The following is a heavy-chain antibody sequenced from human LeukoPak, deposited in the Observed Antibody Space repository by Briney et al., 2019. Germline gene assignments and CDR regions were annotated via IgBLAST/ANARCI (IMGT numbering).Heavy chain of an antibody. V-gene: IGHV3-15*01. CDR1: GFTFSNAW. CDR3: TTELEESGAFDI. CDR2: IKSRTDGGTT. Sequence: PGGSLRLSCAASGFTFSNAWMSWVRQAPGKGLEWVGRIKSRTDGGTTDYAAPVKGRFTISRDDSKNTLYLQMNSLTTEDTGVYYCTTELEESGAFDIWGQGTMVTVS. D-gene: IGHD1-1*01. J-gene: IGHJ3*02.